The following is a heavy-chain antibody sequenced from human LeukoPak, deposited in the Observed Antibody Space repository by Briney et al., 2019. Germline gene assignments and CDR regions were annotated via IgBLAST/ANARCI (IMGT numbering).Heavy chain of an antibody. J-gene: IGHJ4*02. CDR2: FDPEDGET. Sequence: ASVKVSCKVSGYTLTELSMHWVRQAPGKGLEWMGGFDPEDGETIYAQKFQGRVTMTRNTSISTAYMELSSLRSEDTAVYYCARGFKAAAGPVDYWGQGTLVTVSS. V-gene: IGHV1-24*01. CDR1: GYTLTELS. D-gene: IGHD6-13*01. CDR3: ARGFKAAAGPVDY.